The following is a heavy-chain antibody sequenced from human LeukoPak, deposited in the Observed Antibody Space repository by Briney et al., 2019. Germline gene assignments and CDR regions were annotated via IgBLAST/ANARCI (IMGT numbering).Heavy chain of an antibody. CDR3: ARVRDVYNHVFEN. D-gene: IGHD5-24*01. CDR2: IYQGGST. V-gene: IGHV3-53*01. J-gene: IGHJ4*02. Sequence: GGSLRLSCAVSTFTVASNYMSWVHQTPGKGLVWVSDIYQGGSTYYSDSAKGRFTISRDISKNTLHLQMNNLRVDDTAVYYCARVRDVYNHVFENWGQGTLVTVS. CDR1: TFTVASNY.